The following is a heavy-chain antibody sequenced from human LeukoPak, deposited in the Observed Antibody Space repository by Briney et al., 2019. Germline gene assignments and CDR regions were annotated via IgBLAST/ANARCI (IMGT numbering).Heavy chain of an antibody. D-gene: IGHD3-10*01. Sequence: GGPLRLSCAVSGLTVSNHYMTWVRQAQGEGLAWGSLIFGDSITNYADSVRGRFTISRDNSKKTVYLQMNSLRAEDTAVYYCVRDKGVRLTERFDSWGQGTLVTVSS. CDR2: IFGDSIT. V-gene: IGHV3-53*01. J-gene: IGHJ4*02. CDR3: VRDKGVRLTERFDS. CDR1: GLTVSNHY.